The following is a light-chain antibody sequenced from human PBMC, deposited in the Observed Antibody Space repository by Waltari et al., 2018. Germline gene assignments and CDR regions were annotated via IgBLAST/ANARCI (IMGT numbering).Light chain of an antibody. CDR3: SIYMGSGIWV. V-gene: IGLV8-61*01. Sequence: QTVVTQEPSLSVSPGGTVTLTCVLSSGSLSTTSYATWYQQTPGQAPRTLVYKAGSRSSGVPDRFSGTSLGNKAALTITGAQPEDESDYYCSIYMGSGIWVFGGGTKLTVL. CDR2: KAG. J-gene: IGLJ3*02. CDR1: SGSLSTTSY.